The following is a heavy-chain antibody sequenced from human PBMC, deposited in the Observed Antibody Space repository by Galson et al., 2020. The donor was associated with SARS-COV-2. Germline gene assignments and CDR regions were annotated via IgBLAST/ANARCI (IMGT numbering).Heavy chain of an antibody. CDR3: ARETWSGYPSHYYGMDV. CDR1: GFTFSSYW. V-gene: IGHV3-7*03. CDR2: IKQDGSEK. Sequence: GGSLRLSCAASGFTFSSYWMSWVRQAPGKGLEWVANIKQDGSEKYYVDSVKGRFTISRDNAKNSLYLQMNSLRAEDTAVYYCARETWSGYPSHYYGMDVWGQGTTVTVSS. J-gene: IGHJ6*02. D-gene: IGHD3-3*01.